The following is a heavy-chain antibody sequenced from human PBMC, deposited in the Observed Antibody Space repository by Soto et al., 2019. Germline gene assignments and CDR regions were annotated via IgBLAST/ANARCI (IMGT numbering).Heavy chain of an antibody. CDR3: ARLEGLATISYSFDF. J-gene: IGHJ4*02. D-gene: IGHD3-9*01. CDR2: IYYRGNA. CDR1: DDSINSDKYY. Sequence: QLQLQESGPGLVKPSETLSLTCSVSDDSINSDKYYWGWIRQPPGKGLEWIGSIYYRGNAYYNPSLQTRVTLSPDKSRSQFSLKLNSVTAADSAVYFCARLEGLATISYSFDFWGPGALVTVSS. V-gene: IGHV4-39*01.